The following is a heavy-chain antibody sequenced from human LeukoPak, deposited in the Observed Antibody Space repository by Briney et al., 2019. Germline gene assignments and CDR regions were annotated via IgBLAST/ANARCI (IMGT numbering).Heavy chain of an antibody. Sequence: PSETLSLTCTVSGGSINSYYWSWIRQPRGKGLEWIGYIYTSGSTNYNPSLKSRVTITVDTSKNQFSLKLSSVTAADTAVYYCARSIVVVTAARGVRYYYYMDVWGKGTTVTVSS. D-gene: IGHD2-21*02. CDR3: ARSIVVVTAARGVRYYYYMDV. CDR1: GGSINSYY. CDR2: IYTSGST. J-gene: IGHJ6*03. V-gene: IGHV4-4*09.